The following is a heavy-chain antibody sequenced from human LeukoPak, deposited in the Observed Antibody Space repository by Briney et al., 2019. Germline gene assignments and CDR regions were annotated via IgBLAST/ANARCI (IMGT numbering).Heavy chain of an antibody. J-gene: IGHJ4*02. V-gene: IGHV4-59*01. CDR3: ARGDGGNLGD. Sequence: SETLSLTCTVSGGSISSYYWSWIRQPPGKGLEWIGYIYYSGSTNYNPSLKSRVTISVDTSKNQFSLKLSSVIAADTAVYYCARGDGGNLGDWGQGTLVTVSS. D-gene: IGHD4-23*01. CDR1: GGSISSYY. CDR2: IYYSGST.